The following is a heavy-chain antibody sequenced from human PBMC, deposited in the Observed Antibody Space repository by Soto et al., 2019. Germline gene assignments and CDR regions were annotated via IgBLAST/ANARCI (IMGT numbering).Heavy chain of an antibody. CDR2: INSDGTNK. D-gene: IGHD2-15*01. CDR1: GFTFSSYW. V-gene: IGHV3-74*01. J-gene: IGHJ6*02. CDR3: AKDQGGGNLEGHYYYGMDV. Sequence: GGSLRLSCAASGFTFSSYWMHWVRQAPGKGLVWVSRINSDGTNKYYADSVKGRFTISRDNSKNTLYLQMNSLRAEDTAVYYCAKDQGGGNLEGHYYYGMDVWGQGTTVTVSS.